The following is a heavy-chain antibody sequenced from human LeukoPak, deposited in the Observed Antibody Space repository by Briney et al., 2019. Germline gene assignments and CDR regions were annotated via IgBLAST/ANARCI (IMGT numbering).Heavy chain of an antibody. CDR3: ARDKIEGPTKLDY. Sequence: QPGGSLRLSCAASGLTFSSYWMSWVRQAPGKGLEWVANIKQDESEKYYVDSVKGRFTISRDNAKNSLYLQMNSLRAEDTAVYYCARDKIEGPTKLDYWGQGILVTVSS. CDR2: IKQDESEK. J-gene: IGHJ4*02. CDR1: GLTFSSYW. V-gene: IGHV3-7*03. D-gene: IGHD1-1*01.